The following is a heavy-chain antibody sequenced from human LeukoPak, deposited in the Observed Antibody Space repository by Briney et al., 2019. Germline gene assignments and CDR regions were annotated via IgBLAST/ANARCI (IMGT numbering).Heavy chain of an antibody. D-gene: IGHD6-19*01. CDR1: GHSFTNYW. CDR2: IYPGDSET. J-gene: IGHJ5*02. V-gene: IGHV5-51*01. Sequence: GESLKISCKGSGHSFTNYWIAWVRQMPGKGLEWMGIIYPGDSETRYNPSLQGQVTISADKSINTAYLHWSSLKASDTAMYYCATTIGYSSDWYGWFDPWGQGTLVTASS. CDR3: ATTIGYSSDWYGWFDP.